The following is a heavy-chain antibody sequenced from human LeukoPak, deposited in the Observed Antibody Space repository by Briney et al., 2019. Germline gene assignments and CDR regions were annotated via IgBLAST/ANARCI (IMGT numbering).Heavy chain of an antibody. J-gene: IGHJ4*02. CDR2: IRSDGSHK. CDR3: AKDGRVVVLNWEPDY. D-gene: IGHD3-22*01. CDR1: GFTFSSYG. Sequence: PGGSLRLSCAASGFTFSSYGMHWVRQAPGKGLEWVAFIRSDGSHKYYAESVKGRFTISRDNSKNTLYLQMNSLRAEDTALYYCAKDGRVVVLNWEPDYWGQGTLVTVSS. V-gene: IGHV3-30*02.